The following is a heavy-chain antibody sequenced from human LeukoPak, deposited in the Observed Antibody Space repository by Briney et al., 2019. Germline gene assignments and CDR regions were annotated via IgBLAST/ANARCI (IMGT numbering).Heavy chain of an antibody. Sequence: GGSLRLSCAASGFTFNTYGMHWVRQAPGKGMEWVAVISYDGSNKSYADSVKGRFTISRDNSNNTLYLQMNSLRAEYTAVYYCPKDLLVDDYGGKGAFDYWAQETLVTVPS. D-gene: IGHD4-23*01. CDR2: ISYDGSNK. CDR3: PKDLLVDDYGGKGAFDY. V-gene: IGHV3-30*18. J-gene: IGHJ4*02. CDR1: GFTFNTYG.